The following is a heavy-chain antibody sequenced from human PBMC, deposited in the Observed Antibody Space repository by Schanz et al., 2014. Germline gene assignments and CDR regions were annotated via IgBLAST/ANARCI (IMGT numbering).Heavy chain of an antibody. CDR2: VNPGGGST. Sequence: QVQLVQSAPEVKKPGASVKLSCRASGYPFTNYYIHWVRQAPGQGLEWMGIVNPGGGSTSVAQRFQTRVTLTRDTSTGTAYLGLTRLRFEDTAVYYCARGSLAGYVALLMAANDYWGQGTLLTVSS. CDR3: ARGSLAGYVALLMAANDY. J-gene: IGHJ4*02. D-gene: IGHD2-15*01. V-gene: IGHV1-46*01. CDR1: GYPFTNYY.